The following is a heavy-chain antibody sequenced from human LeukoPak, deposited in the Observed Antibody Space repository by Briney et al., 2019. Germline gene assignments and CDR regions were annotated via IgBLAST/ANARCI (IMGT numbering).Heavy chain of an antibody. J-gene: IGHJ4*02. Sequence: GRSLRLSCAASGFTFNRYAMHWVRQAPGKGLEWVAVISYDGSNKYYADSVKGRFTISRDSSKNTLYLQMNSLRAGDAAVYYCAKAPVTTCSGAYCYPFDYWSQGTLVTVSS. CDR1: GFTFNRYA. V-gene: IGHV3-30*04. D-gene: IGHD2-15*01. CDR2: ISYDGSNK. CDR3: AKAPVTTCSGAYCYPFDY.